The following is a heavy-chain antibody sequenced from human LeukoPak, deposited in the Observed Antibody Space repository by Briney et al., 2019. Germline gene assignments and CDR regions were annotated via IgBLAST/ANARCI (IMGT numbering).Heavy chain of an antibody. V-gene: IGHV4-61*02. D-gene: IGHD2-2*01. J-gene: IGHJ5*02. CDR3: ARGDIVVVPAATVGWFDP. CDR1: VGSISIGKHY. Sequence: SETLSLTCQVSVGSISIGKHYWSWIPQPAGKGLQWIGRICTSGSTNYNTSLKSRVTISLDTSKNQFSLKMSCVTAADTAVYYCARGDIVVVPAATVGWFDPWGQGDLVTVSS. CDR2: ICTSGST.